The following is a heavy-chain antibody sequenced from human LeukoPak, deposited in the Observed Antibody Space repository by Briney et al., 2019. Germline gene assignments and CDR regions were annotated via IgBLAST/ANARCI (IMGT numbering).Heavy chain of an antibody. V-gene: IGHV3-33*01. CDR2: IWYDGSNK. Sequence: PGRSLRLSCAASGFTLSSYGMHWVRQAPGKGLEWVAVIWYDGSNKYYADSVKGRFTISRDNSKNTLYLQMNSLRAEDTAVYYCARGYAEYSSSSWGQGTLVTVFS. CDR3: ARGYAEYSSSS. D-gene: IGHD6-6*01. CDR1: GFTLSSYG. J-gene: IGHJ5*02.